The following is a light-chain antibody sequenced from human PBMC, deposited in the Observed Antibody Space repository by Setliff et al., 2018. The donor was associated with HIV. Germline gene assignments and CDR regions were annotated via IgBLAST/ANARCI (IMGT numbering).Light chain of an antibody. J-gene: IGLJ1*01. Sequence: SALAQPASVSGSPGQSITISCTGTSGDVGRYNLVSWYQQQPGKPPKLMIYQASKRPSGVSNRFSGSKSGNTASLTISGLQAEDEADYYCCSNTGRNTYVFGTGTKVTV. CDR1: SGDVGRYNL. CDR2: QAS. V-gene: IGLV2-23*01. CDR3: CSNTGRNTYV.